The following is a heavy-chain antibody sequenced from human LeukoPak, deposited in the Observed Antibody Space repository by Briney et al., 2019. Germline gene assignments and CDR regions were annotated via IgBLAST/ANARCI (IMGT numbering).Heavy chain of an antibody. J-gene: IGHJ4*02. D-gene: IGHD3-22*01. CDR1: GGSISSYY. CDR2: IYYSGST. V-gene: IGHV4-59*12. CDR3: AREVVIPYHFDY. Sequence: SETLSLTCTVSGGSISSYYWSWIRQPPGKGLEWIGYIYYSGSTNYNPSLKSRVTMSVDTSKNQFSLKLSSVTAADTAVYYCAREVVIPYHFDYWGQGTLVTVSS.